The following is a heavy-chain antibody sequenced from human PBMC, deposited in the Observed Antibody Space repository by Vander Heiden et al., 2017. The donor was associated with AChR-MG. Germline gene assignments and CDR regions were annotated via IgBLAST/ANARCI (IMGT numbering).Heavy chain of an antibody. CDR1: GFTFNSHA. J-gene: IGHJ4*02. V-gene: IGHV3-23*01. D-gene: IGHD1-26*01. CDR3: GPRYSGTYYYY. CDR2: ITDTGSYT. Sequence: EVQVLESGGALVQPGGSLRLSCVASGFTFNSHALSWVRQAPGKGLEWVSAITDTGSYTYYADSVKGRFTISRDNFKNTLFLQMNSLRDEDTAVYYCGPRYSGTYYYYWGQGTLVTVSS.